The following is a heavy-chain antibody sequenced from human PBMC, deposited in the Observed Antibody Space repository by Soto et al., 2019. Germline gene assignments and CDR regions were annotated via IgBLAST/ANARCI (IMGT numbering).Heavy chain of an antibody. V-gene: IGHV1-69*02. Sequence: QVQLVQSGAEVKKPGSSVKVSCKASGGTFSSYTIIWVRQAPGQGLEWMGRILPMLDITNSAQRFQGRVTLTADKSTSTAYLELSSLRSEDTAVYYCTLGSWSAETFDIWGRGTMGTVSS. CDR3: TLGSWSAETFDI. J-gene: IGHJ3*02. CDR2: ILPMLDIT. D-gene: IGHD6-13*01. CDR1: GGTFSSYT.